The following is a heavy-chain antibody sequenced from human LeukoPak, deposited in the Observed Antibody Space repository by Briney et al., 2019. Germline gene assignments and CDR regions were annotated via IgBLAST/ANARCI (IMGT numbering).Heavy chain of an antibody. J-gene: IGHJ4*02. Sequence: GESLKISCTGSGYSFSYYWIGWVRQMPGKGLEWMGIIFPDDSDTTYSPSFQGHVTISADKSISPPYLQWDSLKASDNGMYYCGRQVVRSSSDWKFGYWGQGTLVTVSS. CDR3: GRQVVRSSSDWKFGY. V-gene: IGHV5-51*01. CDR1: GYSFSYYW. CDR2: IFPDDSDT. D-gene: IGHD3-22*01.